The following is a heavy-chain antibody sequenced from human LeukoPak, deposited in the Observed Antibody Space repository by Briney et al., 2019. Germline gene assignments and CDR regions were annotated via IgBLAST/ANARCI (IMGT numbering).Heavy chain of an antibody. CDR2: IYYSGST. J-gene: IGHJ6*03. CDR3: AGDCSSHMDV. CDR1: GGSLSSSSYY. Sequence: ETLSLTCTVSGGSLSSSSYYWGWTRQPPGNGLEWLSSIYYSGSTFYNPSLKSRVTISVDTYKNQFSLKLSSVTAADTAVYYCAGDCSSHMDVWGKGTTVTVSS. V-gene: IGHV4-39*01. D-gene: IGHD2-15*01.